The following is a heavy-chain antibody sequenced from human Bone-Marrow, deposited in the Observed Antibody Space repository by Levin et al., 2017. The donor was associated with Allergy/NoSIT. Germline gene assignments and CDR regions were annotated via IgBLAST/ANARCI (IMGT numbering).Heavy chain of an antibody. CDR1: GYSFTSHY. V-gene: IGHV1-46*01. D-gene: IGHD3-10*01. CDR2: INPSDGST. J-gene: IGHJ6*02. CDR3: ARDREWFGELLYYHYGMDV. Sequence: ASVKVSCKASGYSFTSHYMNWVRQAPGQGLEWMGIINPSDGSTSYAQKLQGRVTMTRDTSASTVYLELRSLRSEDTAVYYCARDREWFGELLYYHYGMDVWGPGTTVTVSS.